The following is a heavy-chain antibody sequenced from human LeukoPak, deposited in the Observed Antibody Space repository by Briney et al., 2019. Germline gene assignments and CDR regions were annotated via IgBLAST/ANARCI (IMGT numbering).Heavy chain of an antibody. CDR3: ASDPGYAIYYFDY. CDR2: ISGNGGST. CDR1: GITFSTYA. Sequence: GGSLRLSCAASGITFSTYAMSWVRQAPGKGLEWVSTISGNGGSTYYADSVRGRVTISRDKSKNMLYLQMNSLRAEDTAVYYCASDPGYAIYYFDYWGQRTLVTVSS. J-gene: IGHJ4*02. D-gene: IGHD3-9*01. V-gene: IGHV3-23*01.